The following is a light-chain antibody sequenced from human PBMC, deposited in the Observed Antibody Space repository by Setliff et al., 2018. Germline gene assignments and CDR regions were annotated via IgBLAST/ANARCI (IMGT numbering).Light chain of an antibody. Sequence: NFMLTQPHSVSESPGKTVTISCTRSGGSIASNYVQWYQQRPGSSPTSVIYEDDQRPSGVPDRFSGSIDSSSNSASLTISGLKTEDEADYYCQSYDNSNPYVFGTGTKVTVL. V-gene: IGLV6-57*01. CDR3: QSYDNSNPYV. CDR1: GGSIASNY. J-gene: IGLJ1*01. CDR2: EDD.